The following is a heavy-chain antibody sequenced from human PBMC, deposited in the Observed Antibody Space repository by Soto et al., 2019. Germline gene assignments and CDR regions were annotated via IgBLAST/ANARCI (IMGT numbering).Heavy chain of an antibody. Sequence: QVQLVQSGAEVKKPGASVKVCCKASGYTFIRNGISWVRQAPGQGLEWMGWISAYNGNTEYAQKFQGRVTMTTDTSTSTAYMELRNLRSDDTAVYYCARDSATLVPGVWGQGTTVTVSS. J-gene: IGHJ6*02. CDR1: GYTFIRNG. CDR2: ISAYNGNT. CDR3: ARDSATLVPGV. D-gene: IGHD3-10*01. V-gene: IGHV1-18*01.